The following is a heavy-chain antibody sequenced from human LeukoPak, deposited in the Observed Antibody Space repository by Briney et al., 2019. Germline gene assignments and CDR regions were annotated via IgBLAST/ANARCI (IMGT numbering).Heavy chain of an antibody. CDR1: GFTFSSYA. V-gene: IGHV3-23*01. J-gene: IGHJ4*02. Sequence: PGGSLRLSCAASGFTFSSYAMSWVRQAPGKGLEWVSAISGSGGSTYYADSVKGRFTISRDNAKNTLYLQMNSLRAEDTAVYYCARPVGAANGGFDYWGQGTLVTVSS. D-gene: IGHD1-26*01. CDR3: ARPVGAANGGFDY. CDR2: ISGSGGST.